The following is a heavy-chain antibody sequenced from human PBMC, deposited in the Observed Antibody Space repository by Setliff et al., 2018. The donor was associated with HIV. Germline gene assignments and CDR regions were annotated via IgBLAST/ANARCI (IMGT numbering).Heavy chain of an antibody. D-gene: IGHD3-16*01. V-gene: IGHV3-48*03. Sequence: GGSLRLSCAPSGFTFSNYEMNWVRQAPGKGLEWVSYISSSGDTIYYADSVKGRFSISRDNAKNSLYLQVNSLRAEDTAVYYCARARRGGNNWFDPWGQGTLVTVSS. CDR2: ISSSGDTI. CDR1: GFTFSNYE. CDR3: ARARRGGNNWFDP. J-gene: IGHJ5*02.